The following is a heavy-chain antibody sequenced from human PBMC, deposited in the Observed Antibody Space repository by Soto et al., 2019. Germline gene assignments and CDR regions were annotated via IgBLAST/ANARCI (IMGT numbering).Heavy chain of an antibody. Sequence: QVQLVGSGGAGVKPGRSLSLPWEASGLTFISYAMLGVGQAPAKGLGGVAVLWYDGSNKYYADSVKGRFTISRDNSKNTLYLQMNSLRAEDTAVYYCARVHNYEQVYGEMDPWGQGTLVTVSS. D-gene: IGHD2-8*01. V-gene: IGHV3-33*01. CDR2: LWYDGSNK. J-gene: IGHJ5*02. CDR1: GLTFISYA. CDR3: ARVHNYEQVYGEMDP.